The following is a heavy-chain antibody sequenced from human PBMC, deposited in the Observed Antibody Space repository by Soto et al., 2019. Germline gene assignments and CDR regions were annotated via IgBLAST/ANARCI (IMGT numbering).Heavy chain of an antibody. V-gene: IGHV2-5*02. J-gene: IGHJ5*02. Sequence: QITLKESGPTLVKPTQTLTLTCSFSGFSLTTSGVGVAWIRQPPGKALEWLALIYWDDDKRYSPSLKSRLTITKDTSKNQVVLKMTNMDPVDTATYYCAYIRYGSGTNWFDPWGQGTLVTVSS. CDR3: AYIRYGSGTNWFDP. D-gene: IGHD3-10*01. CDR2: IYWDDDK. CDR1: GFSLTTSGVG.